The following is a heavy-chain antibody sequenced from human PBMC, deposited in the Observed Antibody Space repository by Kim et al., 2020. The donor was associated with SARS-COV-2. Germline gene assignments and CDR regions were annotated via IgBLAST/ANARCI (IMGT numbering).Heavy chain of an antibody. Sequence: SETLSLTCTVSGGSISSSSYYWGWIRQPPGKGLEWIGSIYYSGSTYYNPSLKSRVTISVDTSKNQFSLKLSSVTAADTAVYYCARLRLARFGINWFDPWGQGTLVTVSS. CDR2: IYYSGST. D-gene: IGHD3-10*01. J-gene: IGHJ5*02. CDR3: ARLRLARFGINWFDP. V-gene: IGHV4-39*01. CDR1: GGSISSSSYY.